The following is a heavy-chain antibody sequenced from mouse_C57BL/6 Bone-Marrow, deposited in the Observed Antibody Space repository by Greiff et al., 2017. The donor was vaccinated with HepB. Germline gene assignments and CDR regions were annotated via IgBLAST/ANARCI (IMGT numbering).Heavy chain of an antibody. CDR1: GFTFSSYA. Sequence: EVNVVESGGGLVKPGGSLKLSCAASGFTFSSYAMSRVRQTPEKRLEWVATISDGGSYTYYPDNVKGRFTISRDNAKNNLYLQMSHLKSEDTAMYYCARDGGPYYSNFPLAMDYWGQGTSVTVSS. J-gene: IGHJ4*01. CDR3: ARDGGPYYSNFPLAMDY. D-gene: IGHD2-5*01. V-gene: IGHV5-4*01. CDR2: ISDGGSYT.